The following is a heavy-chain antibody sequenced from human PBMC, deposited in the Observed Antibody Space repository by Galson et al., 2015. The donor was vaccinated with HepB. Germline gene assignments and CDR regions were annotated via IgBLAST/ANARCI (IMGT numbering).Heavy chain of an antibody. Sequence: SLRLSCAASGFTFSSYSMNWVRQAPGKGLEWVSSISSSSYIYYADSVKGRFTISRDNSKNTLYLQMNSLRAEDTALFYCAKLGGSGSYQAYFDYWGQGTLVTVSS. CDR3: AKLGGSGSYQAYFDY. CDR1: GFTFSSYS. V-gene: IGHV3-21*04. J-gene: IGHJ4*02. CDR2: ISSSSYI. D-gene: IGHD3-10*01.